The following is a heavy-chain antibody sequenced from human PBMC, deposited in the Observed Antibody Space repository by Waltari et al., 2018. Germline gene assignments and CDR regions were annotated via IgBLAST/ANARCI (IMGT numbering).Heavy chain of an antibody. V-gene: IGHV1-69*01. Sequence: QVQLVQSGAEVKKPGSSVKVSCKASGGTFSSYAISWVRQAPGQGLEWMGGIIPIFGTANYAQKFQGRVTITADESTSTAYMELSSLRSEDTAVYYCARDGGYYYDSSGYYYGVYWGQGTLVTVSS. CDR2: IIPIFGTA. CDR3: ARDGGYYYDSSGYYYGVY. CDR1: GGTFSSYA. D-gene: IGHD3-22*01. J-gene: IGHJ4*02.